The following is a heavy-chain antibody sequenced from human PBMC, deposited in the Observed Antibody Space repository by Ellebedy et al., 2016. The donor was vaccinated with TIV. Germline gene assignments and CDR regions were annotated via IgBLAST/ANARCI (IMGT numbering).Heavy chain of an antibody. V-gene: IGHV3-74*01. D-gene: IGHD3-22*01. J-gene: IGHJ4*02. CDR3: ARLDSSGYLYYFYY. Sequence: PGGSLRLSCTASGFTFGTYWMYWVRQVPGKGLVWVSRINADGSGRSYPDSVEGRFTISRDNARNTLYLQMDSLRAEDTAVYYCARLDSSGYLYYFYYWGLGTLVTVSS. CDR1: GFTFGTYW. CDR2: INADGSGR.